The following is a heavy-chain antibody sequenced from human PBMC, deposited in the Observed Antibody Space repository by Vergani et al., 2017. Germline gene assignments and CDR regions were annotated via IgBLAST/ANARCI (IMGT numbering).Heavy chain of an antibody. J-gene: IGHJ4*02. CDR3: ARIVPYYYDSSGYYFPDY. D-gene: IGHD3-22*01. Sequence: QITLKESGPTLVKPTQTLTLTCTFSGFSLSTSGVGVGWSRQPPGKALEWLAHIFSNDEKSYSTSLKSRLTISKDTSKSQVVLTMTNMDPVDPATYYCARIVPYYYDSSGYYFPDYWGQGTLVTVSS. V-gene: IGHV2-26*01. CDR2: IFSNDEK. CDR1: GFSLSTSGVG.